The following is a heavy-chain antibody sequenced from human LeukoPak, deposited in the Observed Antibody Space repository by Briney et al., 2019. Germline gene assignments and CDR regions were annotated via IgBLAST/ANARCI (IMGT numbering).Heavy chain of an antibody. Sequence: PSETLSLTCTVSGGSISNYYWSWIRQPPGKGLEWIGYIYYSGSTNYNPSLKSRVTISVDTSKNQFSLKLSSVTAADTAVYYCARVDYSNLFDYWGQGTLVTVSS. CDR2: IYYSGST. J-gene: IGHJ4*02. CDR3: ARVDYSNLFDY. CDR1: GGSISNYY. D-gene: IGHD4-11*01. V-gene: IGHV4-59*01.